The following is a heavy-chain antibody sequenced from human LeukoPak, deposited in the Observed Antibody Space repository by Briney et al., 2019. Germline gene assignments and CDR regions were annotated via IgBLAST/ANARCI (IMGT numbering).Heavy chain of an antibody. CDR1: GFTFRSYG. CDR3: ARVHSSGYYYGAFDI. J-gene: IGHJ3*02. D-gene: IGHD3-22*01. Sequence: GGSLRLSCAASGFTFRSYGIHWVRQAPGKGLEWVAFIRSDGSDKYYADSVKGRFTISRDNSKNTMYLQMSSPRVEDTAVYYCARVHSSGYYYGAFDIWGQGTMVTVSS. V-gene: IGHV3-30*02. CDR2: IRSDGSDK.